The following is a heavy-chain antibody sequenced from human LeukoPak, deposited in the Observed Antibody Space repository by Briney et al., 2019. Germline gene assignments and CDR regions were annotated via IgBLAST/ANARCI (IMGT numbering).Heavy chain of an antibody. V-gene: IGHV1-2*02. Sequence: GSLKVSCKASGYTFTGPYIHWLRQAPGQGLEWMGWINPNSGGTKYAQKLQGRVTVTRDTSTSTAYMELSGLRADDTVAYYCARVEYCTKGVCINFDLWGQGTLVTVSS. J-gene: IGHJ4*02. CDR2: INPNSGGT. CDR1: GYTFTGPY. CDR3: ARVEYCTKGVCINFDL. D-gene: IGHD2-8*01.